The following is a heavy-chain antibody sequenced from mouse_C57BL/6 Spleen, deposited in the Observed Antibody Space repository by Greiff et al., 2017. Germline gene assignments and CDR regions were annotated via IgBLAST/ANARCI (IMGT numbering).Heavy chain of an antibody. J-gene: IGHJ1*03. V-gene: IGHV1-39*01. Sequence: EVQLQQSGPELVKPGASVKISCKASGYSFTDYNMNWVKQSNGKSLEWIGVINPNYGTTSYNQKFKGKATLTVDQSSSTAYMQLNSLTSEDAAVYFCARCIYYGSTGPAVWGTGTMVTVSS. D-gene: IGHD1-1*01. CDR2: INPNYGTT. CDR3: ARCIYYGSTGPAV. CDR1: GYSFTDYN.